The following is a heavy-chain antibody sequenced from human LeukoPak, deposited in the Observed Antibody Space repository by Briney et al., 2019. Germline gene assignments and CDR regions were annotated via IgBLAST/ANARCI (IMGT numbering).Heavy chain of an antibody. Sequence: VASVKVSCKASGYTFTDYYMHWVRQAPGQGLEWMGWINPNSGGTNYAQKFQGRVTMTRDTSISTAYMELSRLRSDDTAVYYCARGGDYVWGSYRYTEWFDPWGQGTLVTVSS. D-gene: IGHD3-16*02. CDR2: INPNSGGT. CDR1: GYTFTDYY. J-gene: IGHJ5*02. V-gene: IGHV1-2*02. CDR3: ARGGDYVWGSYRYTEWFDP.